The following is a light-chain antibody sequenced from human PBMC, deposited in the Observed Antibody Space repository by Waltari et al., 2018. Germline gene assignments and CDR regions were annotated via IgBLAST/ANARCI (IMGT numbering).Light chain of an antibody. J-gene: IGKJ3*01. V-gene: IGKV3-20*01. Sequence: EIVLTQSPGTLSLSPGERATLPCRASQRVSSSYLTWYQQKPGQAPRLPIYGTASRATGIPDTVSGSGSGTDFTLIISRLEPEDFAVYYCQQYGSSPRGITFGPGTKVDIK. CDR2: GTA. CDR1: QRVSSSY. CDR3: QQYGSSPRGIT.